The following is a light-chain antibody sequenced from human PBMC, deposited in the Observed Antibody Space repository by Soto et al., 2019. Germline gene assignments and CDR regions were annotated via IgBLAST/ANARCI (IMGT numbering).Light chain of an antibody. CDR1: QTIGGY. CDR3: QQSHSYHQT. CDR2: SAF. V-gene: IGKV1-39*01. Sequence: IQMTHSPSSLSASVGDRVTITCRASQTIGGYINWYQKKPGKAPKLLIYSAFSLQRGVPARFSGSGSEADFTLTISSLQPEDFATYYCQQSHSYHQTLGQGPNVEIK. J-gene: IGKJ1*01.